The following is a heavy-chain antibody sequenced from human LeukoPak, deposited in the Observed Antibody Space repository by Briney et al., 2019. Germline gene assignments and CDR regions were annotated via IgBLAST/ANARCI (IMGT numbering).Heavy chain of an antibody. J-gene: IGHJ4*02. Sequence: ASVKVSCKASGYTFTSYDINWVRQATGQGLEWMGWMNPNSGNTGYAQKFQGRVTMTRNTSISTAYMELRSLRSDDTAVYYCARGGIQLWSRSPFDYWGQGTLVTVSS. CDR3: ARGGIQLWSRSPFDY. CDR1: GYTFTSYD. D-gene: IGHD5-18*01. V-gene: IGHV1-8*01. CDR2: MNPNSGNT.